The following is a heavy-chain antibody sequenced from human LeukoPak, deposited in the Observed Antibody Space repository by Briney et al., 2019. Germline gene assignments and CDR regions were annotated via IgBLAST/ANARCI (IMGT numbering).Heavy chain of an antibody. CDR1: GFTFSSYG. J-gene: IGHJ3*02. V-gene: IGHV3-23*01. D-gene: IGHD2-21*01. CDR3: ARKFLNDAFDI. CDR2: ISGRSGST. Sequence: PGGSLRLSCAASGFTFSSYGMSWVRQAPGKGLEWVSAISGRSGSTYYADSVKGRFTISRDNSKNTLYLQMNSLRAEDTAVYYCARKFLNDAFDIWGQGTMVTVSS.